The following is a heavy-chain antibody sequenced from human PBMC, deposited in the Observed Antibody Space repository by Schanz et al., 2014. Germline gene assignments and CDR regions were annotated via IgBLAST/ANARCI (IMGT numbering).Heavy chain of an antibody. Sequence: QVQLVQSGAEVKKPGSSVKVSCKASRSTFSSYTISWVRQARGQGLEWVGGFIPILDVGNYAQQFQGRVTFTADKSTSTAYMELTSLTYEDPAMYISARDLTVDTGYVVHYCYYGIDVWGQGTTVTVSS. CDR1: RSTFSSYT. D-gene: IGHD5-12*01. CDR2: FIPILDVG. CDR3: ARDLTVDTGYVVHYCYYGIDV. J-gene: IGHJ6*02. V-gene: IGHV1-69*08.